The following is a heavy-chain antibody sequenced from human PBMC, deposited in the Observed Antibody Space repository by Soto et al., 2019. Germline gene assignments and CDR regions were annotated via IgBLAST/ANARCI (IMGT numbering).Heavy chain of an antibody. Sequence: PGGSLRLSCAASGFTFSSYGMHWVRQAPGKGLEWVAVIWYDGSNKYYADSVKGRFTISRDNSKNTLYLQMNSLRAEDTAVYYCARDGYCSGGSCYSVPVFDYWAQGTLVPVS. V-gene: IGHV3-33*01. J-gene: IGHJ4*02. CDR2: IWYDGSNK. CDR3: ARDGYCSGGSCYSVPVFDY. D-gene: IGHD2-15*01. CDR1: GFTFSSYG.